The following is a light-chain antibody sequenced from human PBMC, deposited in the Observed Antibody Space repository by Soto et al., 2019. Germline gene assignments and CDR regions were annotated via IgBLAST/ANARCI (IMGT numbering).Light chain of an antibody. CDR1: QSVSSN. Sequence: VVMTQSPATLSVSPGERATLSCRASQSVSSNLAWYQQRPGQAPRLLIYGASTRATGIPARFSGSGSGTELTLTIISLQSEDFAVYYCQQFNNWPLDPMYTFGQGTKLEIK. CDR3: QQFNNWPLDPMYT. V-gene: IGKV3-15*01. CDR2: GAS. J-gene: IGKJ2*01.